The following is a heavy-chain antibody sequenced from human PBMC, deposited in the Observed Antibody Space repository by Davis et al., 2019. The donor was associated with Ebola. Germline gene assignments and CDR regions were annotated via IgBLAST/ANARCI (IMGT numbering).Heavy chain of an antibody. CDR3: ARRGYSYGYRAKFDP. CDR2: IYYSGST. D-gene: IGHD5-18*01. V-gene: IGHV4-59*12. J-gene: IGHJ5*02. CDR1: GGSISSYY. Sequence: GSLRLSCTVSGGSISSYYWSWIRQPPGKGLEWIGYIYYSGSTNYNPSLKSRVTISVDTSKNQFSLKLSSVTAADTAVYYCARRGYSYGYRAKFDPWGQGTLVTVSS.